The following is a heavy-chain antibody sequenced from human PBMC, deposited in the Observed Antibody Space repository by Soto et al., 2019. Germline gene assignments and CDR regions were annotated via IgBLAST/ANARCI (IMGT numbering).Heavy chain of an antibody. D-gene: IGHD6-25*01. CDR2: IGTAGDT. CDR1: GFIFSSYE. J-gene: IGHJ6*02. Sequence: PGGSVRLYCVASGFIFSSYEMHWVRQATGKGMEGVSAIGTAGDTYYPGSVTGRFTISRENAKISLYLQMNSLRAGDTAVYYCARAGGPHYYYGKDDWGQGTTVTVSS. CDR3: ARAGGPHYYYGKDD. V-gene: IGHV3-13*01.